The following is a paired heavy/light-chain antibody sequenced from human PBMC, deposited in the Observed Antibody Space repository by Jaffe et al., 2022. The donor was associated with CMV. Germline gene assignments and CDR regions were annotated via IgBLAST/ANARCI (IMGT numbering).Heavy chain of an antibody. CDR1: GFPFSSHT. Sequence: EVQLVESGGGLVKPGGSLRLSCAASGFPFSSHTMNWVRQAPGRGLEWVSSIIGTSSYIYYADSVKGRFTISRDNAKNSVYLQMNSLTAEDTAVYYCVRGPYSSSWYVLYYFDYWGPGTLVTVSS. V-gene: IGHV3-21*01. CDR3: VRGPYSSSWYVLYYFDY. D-gene: IGHD6-13*01. CDR2: IIGTSSYI. J-gene: IGHJ4*02.
Light chain of an antibody. V-gene: IGKV3-20*01. J-gene: IGKJ1*01. CDR3: QQYGSAAPWT. CDR1: QSVSSSF. Sequence: EIVLTQSPGTLSLSPGERATLSCRASQSVSSSFLAWYQQKPGQAPRLLIFAASNRATGIPDRFSGSGSGTDFTLTISRLEPEDFAVYYCQQYGSAAPWTFGQGTKVEIK. CDR2: AAS.